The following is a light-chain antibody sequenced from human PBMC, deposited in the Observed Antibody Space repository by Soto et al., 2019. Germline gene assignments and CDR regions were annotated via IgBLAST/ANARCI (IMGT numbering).Light chain of an antibody. Sequence: QSVLTQPPSVPAAPGQKVTISCSGTSSNIGNNYVSWYQQFPGAAPKLLIYENNKRPSGIPDRFSGSKSGTSATLGITGLQTGDEADYYCGTWHSSLSTWVFGGGTKVTVL. CDR1: SSNIGNNY. CDR2: ENN. CDR3: GTWHSSLSTWV. J-gene: IGLJ3*02. V-gene: IGLV1-51*02.